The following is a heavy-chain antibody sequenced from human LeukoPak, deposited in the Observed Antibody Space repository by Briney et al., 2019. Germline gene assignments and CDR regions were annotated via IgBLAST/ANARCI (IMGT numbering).Heavy chain of an antibody. D-gene: IGHD6-13*01. Sequence: SETLSLTCTVSGGSISSSYYYWGWIRQPPGKGLEWIGSIYYSGSTYYNPSLKSRVTISVDTSKNQFSLKLRSVTAADTAVYYCARGLRGIAAAGTPGNWFDPWGQGTLVTVSS. J-gene: IGHJ5*02. CDR3: ARGLRGIAAAGTPGNWFDP. CDR1: GGSISSSYYY. V-gene: IGHV4-39*01. CDR2: IYYSGST.